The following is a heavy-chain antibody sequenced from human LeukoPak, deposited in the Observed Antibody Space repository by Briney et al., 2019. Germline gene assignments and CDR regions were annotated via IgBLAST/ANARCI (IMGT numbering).Heavy chain of an antibody. CDR2: IRQDGSEK. D-gene: IGHD4-17*01. CDR3: ARDRTVTTGIDY. J-gene: IGHJ4*02. CDR1: GFTFSSYW. V-gene: IGHV3-7*01. Sequence: GGSQRLSCAASGFTFSSYWMSWVRQAPGKGLEWVANIRQDGSEKYYVDSVMGRFTISRDNAKNSLYLQMNSLRDEDTAVYYCARDRTVTTGIDYWGQGTLVTVSS.